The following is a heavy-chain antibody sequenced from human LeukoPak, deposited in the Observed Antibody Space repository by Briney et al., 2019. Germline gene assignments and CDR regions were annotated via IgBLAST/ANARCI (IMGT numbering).Heavy chain of an antibody. J-gene: IGHJ3*02. CDR2: IIPIFGTA. D-gene: IGHD5/OR15-5a*01. CDR3: ARGGYSVIDAFDI. Sequence: SVKVSCKASGGTFSSYAISWVRQAPGQGLEWMGGIIPIFGTANYAQKFQGRVTITTDESTSTAYMELSSLRSEDTAVYYCARGGYSVIDAFDIWSQGTMVTVSS. V-gene: IGHV1-69*05. CDR1: GGTFSSYA.